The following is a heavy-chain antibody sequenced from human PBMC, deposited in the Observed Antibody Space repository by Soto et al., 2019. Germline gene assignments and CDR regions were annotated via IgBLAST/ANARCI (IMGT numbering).Heavy chain of an antibody. CDR1: GFTFTSSA. Sequence: VKVSCKASGFTFTSSAVQWVRQARGQRLEWIGWIVVGSGNTNYAQKFQERVTVTRDMSTSTAYMELSSLRSEDTAVYYCAAETYYDFWSGYPNFDYWGQGTLVTVPS. CDR3: AAETYYDFWSGYPNFDY. D-gene: IGHD3-3*01. CDR2: IVVGSGNT. V-gene: IGHV1-58*01. J-gene: IGHJ4*02.